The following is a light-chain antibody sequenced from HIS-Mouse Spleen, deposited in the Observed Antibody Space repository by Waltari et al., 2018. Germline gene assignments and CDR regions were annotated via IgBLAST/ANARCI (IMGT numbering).Light chain of an antibody. CDR1: QGISSD. J-gene: IGKJ1*01. Sequence: DIQLTQSPSFLSASVGDRVTITCRASQGISSDLAWYQQKPGKAPKLLIYAASTLQSGVPSRFSGSGSGTECTLTISSLQPEDCATYYCQQLNSYPPTFGQGTKVEIK. V-gene: IGKV1-9*01. CDR2: AAS. CDR3: QQLNSYPPT.